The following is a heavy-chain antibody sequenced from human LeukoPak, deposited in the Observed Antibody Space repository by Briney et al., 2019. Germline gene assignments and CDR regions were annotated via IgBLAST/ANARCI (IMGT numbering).Heavy chain of an antibody. Sequence: SETLSLTCTVSGGSISSYYWSWIRQPAGKGLEWIGRIYTSGSTNYNPSLKSRVTISVDTSKNQFSLKLSSVTAADTAVYYCARVYSSGWYIRYYYYYYMDVWGKGTTVTVSS. V-gene: IGHV4-4*07. D-gene: IGHD6-19*01. CDR3: ARVYSSGWYIRYYYYYYMDV. J-gene: IGHJ6*03. CDR1: GGSISSYY. CDR2: IYTSGST.